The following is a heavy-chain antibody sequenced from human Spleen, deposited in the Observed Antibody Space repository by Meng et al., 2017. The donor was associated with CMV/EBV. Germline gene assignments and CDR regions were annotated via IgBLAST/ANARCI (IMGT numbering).Heavy chain of an antibody. CDR2: INHSGST. CDR1: GGSVSGYC. CDR3: ARGDSSSSSSYFDY. J-gene: IGHJ4*02. D-gene: IGHD6-6*01. V-gene: IGHV4-34*01. Sequence: AVYGGSVSGYCWSWIRQPPGKGLEWIGEINHSGSTNYNPSLKSRVTISVDKSKNQFSLKLSPVTAADTAVYYCARGDSSSSSSYFDYWGQGTLVTVSS.